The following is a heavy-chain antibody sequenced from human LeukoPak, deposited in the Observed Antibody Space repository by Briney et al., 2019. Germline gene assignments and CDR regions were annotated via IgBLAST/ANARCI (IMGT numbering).Heavy chain of an antibody. CDR1: GYSFTNYG. V-gene: IGHV1-46*01. CDR3: ARDPTTVTKGFDV. D-gene: IGHD4-17*01. J-gene: IGHJ3*01. Sequence: ASVKVSCKASGYSFTNYGLNWLRQAPGHGLEWMGIINPSGGSTSYAQKFQGRVTMTRDTSTSTVYMELSSLRSEDTAVYYCARDPTTVTKGFDVWGQGTMVTVSS. CDR2: INPSGGST.